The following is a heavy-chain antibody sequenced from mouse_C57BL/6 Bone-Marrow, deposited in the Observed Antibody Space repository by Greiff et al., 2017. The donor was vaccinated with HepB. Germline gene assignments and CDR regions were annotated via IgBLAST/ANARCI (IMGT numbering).Heavy chain of an antibody. CDR2: ISSGSSTI. CDR1: GFTFSDYG. J-gene: IGHJ3*01. D-gene: IGHD2-3*01. V-gene: IGHV5-17*01. Sequence: EVQLVESGGGLVKPGGSLKLSCAASGFTFSDYGMHWVRQAPEKGLEWVAYISSGSSTIYYADTVKGRFTISRDNAKNTLFLQMTSLRSEDTAMYYCARWLLGFAYWGQGTLVTVSA. CDR3: ARWLLGFAY.